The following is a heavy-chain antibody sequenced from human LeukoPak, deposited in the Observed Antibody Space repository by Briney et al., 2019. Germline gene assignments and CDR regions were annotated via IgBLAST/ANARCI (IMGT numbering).Heavy chain of an antibody. D-gene: IGHD3-22*01. J-gene: IGHJ6*03. Sequence: GGSLRLSCAASGFTFSNAWMSWVRQAPGKGLEWVGRIKSKTDGGTTDYAAPVKGRFTISRDDSKNTLYLQMNSLKTEDTAVYYCTTGLVVFNYYYYYMDVWGKGTTVTVSS. CDR1: GFTFSNAW. CDR2: IKSKTDGGTT. CDR3: TTGLVVFNYYYYYMDV. V-gene: IGHV3-15*01.